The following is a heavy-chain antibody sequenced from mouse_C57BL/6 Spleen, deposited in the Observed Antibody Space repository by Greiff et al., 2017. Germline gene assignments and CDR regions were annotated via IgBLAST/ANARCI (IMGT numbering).Heavy chain of an antibody. D-gene: IGHD2-4*01. V-gene: IGHV1-53*01. J-gene: IGHJ3*01. CDR2: INPSNGGT. CDR1: GYTFTSYW. CDR3: AREGDDYDVRFAY. Sequence: QVQLQQPGTELVKPGASVKLSCKASGYTFTSYWMHWVKQRPGQGLEWIGNINPSNGGTNYNEKFKGKAKLTVDKSSSTAYMQLSSLTSEDSAVYYGAREGDDYDVRFAYWGQGTLVTVSA.